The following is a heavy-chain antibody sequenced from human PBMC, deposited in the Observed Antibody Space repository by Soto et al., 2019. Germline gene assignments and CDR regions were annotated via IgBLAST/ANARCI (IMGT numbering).Heavy chain of an antibody. CDR1: GFTFSRYR. CDR2: IKQDGNEK. V-gene: IGHV3-7*04. D-gene: IGHD3-16*01. CDR3: ARGGNLGDY. J-gene: IGHJ4*02. Sequence: EVQLVESGGGLVQPGGSLRLSCAASGFTFSRYRMNWVRQAPGKGLEWVANIKQDGNEKYYVDSVKGRFTISRDNAKNSLHLQMNSLRAEDTAVYYCARGGNLGDYWGQGTLVTVSS.